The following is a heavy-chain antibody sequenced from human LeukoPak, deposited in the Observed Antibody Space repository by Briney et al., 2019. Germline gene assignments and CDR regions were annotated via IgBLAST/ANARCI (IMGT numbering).Heavy chain of an antibody. CDR1: GDSVSSNSVA. CDR3: ARDPGAFDM. D-gene: IGHD3-10*01. Sequence: SQTLSPTCAISGDSVSSNSVAWNWIRQSPSRGLEWLGRTYYRSKWYNDYAVSVKSRITINPGTSKNQFSLHLNSVTPEDTAVYYCARDPGAFDMWGQGTMVTVSS. CDR2: TYYRSKWYN. J-gene: IGHJ3*02. V-gene: IGHV6-1*01.